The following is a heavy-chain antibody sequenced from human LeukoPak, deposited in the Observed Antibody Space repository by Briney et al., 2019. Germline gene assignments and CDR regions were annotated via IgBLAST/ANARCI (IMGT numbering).Heavy chain of an antibody. CDR1: GFTFSDYY. CDR2: ISSSSYT. Sequence: GGSLRLSCAASGFTFSDYYMSWIRQAPGKGLEWVSYISSSSYTNYADSVKGRFTISRDNAKNSLYLQMNSLRAEDTAVYYCARVPIDYGGNSGVDYWGQGTLVTVSS. D-gene: IGHD4-23*01. J-gene: IGHJ4*02. CDR3: ARVPIDYGGNSGVDY. V-gene: IGHV3-11*05.